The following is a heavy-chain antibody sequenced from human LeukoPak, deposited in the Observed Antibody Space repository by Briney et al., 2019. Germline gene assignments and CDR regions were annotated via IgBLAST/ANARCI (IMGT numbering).Heavy chain of an antibody. D-gene: IGHD3-10*01. CDR2: ISSDGSFT. J-gene: IGHJ4*02. V-gene: IGHV3-74*01. CDR3: ARESYSGSGSYAN. Sequence: GGSLRLFCAASGFIFTSYWMHWVRQAPGKGLVWVSRISSDGSFTIYADSVKGRFTVSRDDAKNTLYLQMNSLRAEDTAVYYCARESYSGSGSYANWGQGTLVTVSS. CDR1: GFIFTSYW.